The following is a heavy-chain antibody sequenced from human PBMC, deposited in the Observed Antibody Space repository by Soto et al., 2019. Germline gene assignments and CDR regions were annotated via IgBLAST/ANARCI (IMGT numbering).Heavy chain of an antibody. Sequence: SVKVSCKASGGTFSSYAISWVRQAPGQGLEWMGGIIPIFGTANYAQKFQGRVTITADESTSTAYMELSSLRSEDTAVYYCARSKCCSSAVVHYYGMDVWGQGSTVTVSS. CDR2: IIPIFGTA. CDR3: ARSKCCSSAVVHYYGMDV. V-gene: IGHV1-69*13. D-gene: IGHD6-25*01. J-gene: IGHJ6*02. CDR1: GGTFSSYA.